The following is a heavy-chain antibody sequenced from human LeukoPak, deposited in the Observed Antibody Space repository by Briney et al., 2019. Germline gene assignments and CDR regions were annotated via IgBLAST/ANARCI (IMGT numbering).Heavy chain of an antibody. V-gene: IGHV3-21*01. Sequence: GGSLRLSCAASGFTFSSYSMNWVRQAPGKGLEWVSSISSSSSYIYYADSVKGRFTISRDNAKNSLYLQMNSLRAEDTAVYYCARVAPYDYVWGSYRHFDYWGQGTLVTVSP. CDR3: ARVAPYDYVWGSYRHFDY. J-gene: IGHJ4*02. CDR2: ISSSSSYI. D-gene: IGHD3-16*02. CDR1: GFTFSSYS.